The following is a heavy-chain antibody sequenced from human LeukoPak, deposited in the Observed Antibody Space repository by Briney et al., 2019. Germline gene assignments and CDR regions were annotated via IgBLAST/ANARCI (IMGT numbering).Heavy chain of an antibody. CDR3: AKEVHDKLEFADY. V-gene: IGHV3-23*01. CDR2: ITSNDGST. D-gene: IGHD3-9*01. Sequence: GGSXRLSCAASGFTFSSYAMTWVRQAPGKGLQWVSAITSNDGSTYYADSVKGRFTISRDNTKNNMYLQMNSLRAEDTAVYYCAKEVHDKLEFADYWGQGTLVTVSS. CDR1: GFTFSSYA. J-gene: IGHJ4*02.